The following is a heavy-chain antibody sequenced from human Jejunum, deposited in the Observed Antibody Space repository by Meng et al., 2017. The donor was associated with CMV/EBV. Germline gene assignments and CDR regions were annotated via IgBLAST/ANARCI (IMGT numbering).Heavy chain of an antibody. V-gene: IGHV4-59*01. J-gene: IGHJ6*02. D-gene: IGHD3-10*01. Sequence: IGSFYGTWIRTTPEKGLEWIGYISSSGTTNYNPSLKSRLTMSVDASQNQFSLNLRSVTAADTAVYHCARGRVYYYGWNPPYAMDVWGRGTTVTVSS. CDR1: IGSFY. CDR2: ISSSGTT. CDR3: ARGRVYYYGWNPPYAMDV.